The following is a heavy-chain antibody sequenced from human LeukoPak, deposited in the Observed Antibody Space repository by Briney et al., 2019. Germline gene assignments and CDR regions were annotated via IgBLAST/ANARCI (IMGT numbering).Heavy chain of an antibody. D-gene: IGHD2-2*02. CDR2: ISSSSSTI. CDR3: ARDTARRYCSSTSCYTFLSYFDY. Sequence: GGSLRLSCAASGFTFSSYSMNWVRQAPGKGLEWVSYISSSSSTIYYADSVKGRFTISRDNAKNPLYLQMNSLRAEDTAVYYCARDTARRYCSSTSCYTFLSYFDYWGQGTLVTVSS. J-gene: IGHJ4*02. CDR1: GFTFSSYS. V-gene: IGHV3-48*04.